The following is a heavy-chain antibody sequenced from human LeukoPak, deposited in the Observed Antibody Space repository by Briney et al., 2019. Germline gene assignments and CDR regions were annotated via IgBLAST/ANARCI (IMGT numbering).Heavy chain of an antibody. V-gene: IGHV3-30*04. CDR2: ISFDGSNK. CDR3: VRDAVTAY. D-gene: IGHD2-21*02. Sequence: GGSLRLSCAASGFIFTNYAMHWVRQSPGKGLEWVAIISFDGSNKYYSDPVKGRFTISRDNAKNSLYLQMNSLRNEDTAVYYCVRDAVTAYWGQGTLVTVSS. CDR1: GFIFTNYA. J-gene: IGHJ4*02.